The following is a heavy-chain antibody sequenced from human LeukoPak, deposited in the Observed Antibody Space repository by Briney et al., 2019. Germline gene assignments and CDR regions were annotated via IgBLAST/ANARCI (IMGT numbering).Heavy chain of an antibody. CDR1: GFTFDDYA. Sequence: GRSLRLSCVASGFTFDDYAMHWVRQAPGKGLEWVSGISWNSDSAGYADSVKGRFIISRDNAKNSLYLQMNSLRVEDTALYYCAKVHMAVAHWKSDYFDYWGQGTLVTVSS. J-gene: IGHJ4*02. V-gene: IGHV3-9*01. D-gene: IGHD6-19*01. CDR2: ISWNSDSA. CDR3: AKVHMAVAHWKSDYFDY.